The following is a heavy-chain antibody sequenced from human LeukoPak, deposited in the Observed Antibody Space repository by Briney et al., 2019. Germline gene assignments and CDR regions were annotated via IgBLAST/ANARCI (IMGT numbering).Heavy chain of an antibody. D-gene: IGHD2-15*01. CDR1: GLTFDDYA. CDR2: ISWNSGSI. J-gene: IGHJ4*02. Sequence: SLRLSCAASGLTFDDYAMHWVRQAPGKGLEWVSGISWNSGSIGYADSVKGRFTISRDNAKNSLYLQMNSLRAEDTALYYCAKEARYSLDYWGQGTLVTVSS. V-gene: IGHV3-9*01. CDR3: AKEARYSLDY.